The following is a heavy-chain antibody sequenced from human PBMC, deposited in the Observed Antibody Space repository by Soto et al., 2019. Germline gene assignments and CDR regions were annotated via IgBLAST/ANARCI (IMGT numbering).Heavy chain of an antibody. CDR3: ARHISNIRYCHYSMDF. J-gene: IGHJ6*02. V-gene: IGHV5-51*01. CDR1: GYTFADYW. Sequence: GESLKISCKGSGYTFADYWIGCARHLPRKGLEWMGIIDPGNSDTRYTQTFQGQVTITIDTSTNTAYLQWNTLKASDTAMYYCARHISNIRYCHYSMDFWGQGTMVTVSS. CDR2: IDPGNSDT. D-gene: IGHD4-4*01.